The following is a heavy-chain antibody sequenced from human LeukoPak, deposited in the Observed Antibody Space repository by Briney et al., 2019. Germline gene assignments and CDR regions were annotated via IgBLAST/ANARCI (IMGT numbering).Heavy chain of an antibody. CDR3: ARGDIVVVVAAANWYFDL. CDR2: IYHSGST. Sequence: SETLSLTCAVSGGSISSGGYSWSWIRQPPGKGLEWIGYIYHSGSTYYNPSLKSRVTISVDRSKNQFSLKLSSVTAADTAVYYCARGDIVVVVAAANWYFDLWGRGTLVTVSS. J-gene: IGHJ2*01. V-gene: IGHV4-30-2*01. CDR1: GGSISSGGYS. D-gene: IGHD2-15*01.